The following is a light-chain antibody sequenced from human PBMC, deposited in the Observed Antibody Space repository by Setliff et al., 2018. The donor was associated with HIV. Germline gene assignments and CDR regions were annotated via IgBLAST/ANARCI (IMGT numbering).Light chain of an antibody. Sequence: QSVLTQPPSASGTPGQRVTISCSGSSSNIGSNYVYWYQQLPGTAPKLLIYRNDQRPSGVPDRFSGSRSGPSASLAISGLRSEDEADYYCGAWDDSLSGRYVFGNGTKVTVL. CDR1: SSNIGSNY. V-gene: IGLV1-47*01. J-gene: IGLJ1*01. CDR2: RND. CDR3: GAWDDSLSGRYV.